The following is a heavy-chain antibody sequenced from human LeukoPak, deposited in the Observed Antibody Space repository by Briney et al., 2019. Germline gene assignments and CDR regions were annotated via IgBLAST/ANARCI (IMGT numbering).Heavy chain of an antibody. Sequence: ASVKVSCKTSGYSFTNYGITWVRQAPGQGLEWMGWISGYNSKPFYAQNFQGRVTMTTDTSTSTAYMELRSLRSDDTAVYYCARWGYYDRSGFLYWGQGTLVTVSS. J-gene: IGHJ4*02. CDR2: ISGYNSKP. D-gene: IGHD3-22*01. CDR3: ARWGYYDRSGFLY. CDR1: GYSFTNYG. V-gene: IGHV1-18*01.